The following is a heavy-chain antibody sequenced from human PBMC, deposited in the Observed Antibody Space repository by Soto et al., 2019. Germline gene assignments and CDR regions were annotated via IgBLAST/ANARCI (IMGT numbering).Heavy chain of an antibody. D-gene: IGHD6-13*01. CDR2: TNAINGNA. V-gene: IGHV1-3*01. CDR1: GYTFTSYA. CDR3: ARDPSTLKDSSRDY. Sequence: ASVKVSCKASGYTFTSYAMHWVRQAPGQRLEWMGRTNAINGNAKYAQKFQGRVTITADKSTSTAYMELSSLRSEDTAVYYCARDPSTLKDSSRDYWGQGTLVTVSS. J-gene: IGHJ4*02.